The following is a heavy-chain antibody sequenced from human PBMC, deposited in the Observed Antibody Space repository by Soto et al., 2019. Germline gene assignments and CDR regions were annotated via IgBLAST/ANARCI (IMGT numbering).Heavy chain of an antibody. CDR2: ITDNGGDA. CDR3: ARGSTESYPGRRIFDF. D-gene: IGHD3-10*01. CDR1: GLTFGSRA. J-gene: IGHJ4*02. Sequence: GGSLRLSCVASGLTFGSRAMSWVRQAPGEGLQWVATITDNGGDAKYADSVRGRFVISRDNSKKTLYLQMTSLTAEDSAMYFCARGSTESYPGRRIFDFWGRGTPVTVS. V-gene: IGHV3-23*01.